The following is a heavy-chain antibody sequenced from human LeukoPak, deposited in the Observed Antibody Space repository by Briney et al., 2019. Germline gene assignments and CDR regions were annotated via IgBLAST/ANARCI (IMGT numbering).Heavy chain of an antibody. CDR1: GFTFDDYA. D-gene: IGHD3-22*01. J-gene: IGHJ4*02. V-gene: IGHV3-9*03. CDR3: AKDMSYDSSGPSFDY. Sequence: PGRSLRLSCAASGFTFDDYAMHWVRHAPGKGLEWVSGISWNSGSLGYADSVKGRFTISRDNAKNSLYLQMNSLRAEDMALYYCAKDMSYDSSGPSFDYWGQGTLVTVSS. CDR2: ISWNSGSL.